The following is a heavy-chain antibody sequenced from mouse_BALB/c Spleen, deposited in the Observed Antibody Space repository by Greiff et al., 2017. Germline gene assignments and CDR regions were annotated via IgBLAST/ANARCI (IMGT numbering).Heavy chain of an antibody. CDR2: INPNNGGT. Sequence: VQLKQSGPELVKPGASVKISCKASGYTFTDYNMDWVKQSHGKSLEWIGDINPNNGGTIYNQKFKGKATLTVDKSSSTAYMELRSLTSEDTAVYYCARGSNYGYFDVWGAGTTVTVSS. D-gene: IGHD2-5*01. CDR1: GYTFTDYN. J-gene: IGHJ1*01. CDR3: ARGSNYGYFDV. V-gene: IGHV1-18*01.